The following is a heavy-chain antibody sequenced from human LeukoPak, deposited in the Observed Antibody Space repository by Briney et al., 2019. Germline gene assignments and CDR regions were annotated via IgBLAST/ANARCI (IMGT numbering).Heavy chain of an antibody. J-gene: IGHJ4*02. CDR3: ARGPDGFFDY. V-gene: IGHV3-21*06. D-gene: IGHD5-24*01. CDR1: GFTFSSYT. CDR2: ISSSSRYI. Sequence: GGSLRLSCGTSGFTFSSYTMNWVRQAPGKGLEWVSSISSSSRYIYYVDSVKGRFTISRDNAKNSHYLQMNSLRAEDTAVYYCARGPDGFFDYWGQGILVTVSS.